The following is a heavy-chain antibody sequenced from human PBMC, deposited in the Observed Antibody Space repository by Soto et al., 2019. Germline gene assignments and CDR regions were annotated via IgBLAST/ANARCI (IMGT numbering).Heavy chain of an antibody. CDR2: IYHSGNT. CDR3: ATAHYDFWSGFSQKYYFDY. CDR1: GGSISSDGFY. D-gene: IGHD3-3*01. Sequence: SETLSLTCTVSGGSISSDGFYWNWIRQNPGKGLEWIGYIYHSGNTNYNPSLKSRVTISLDTSKNQFSLRLSSVTAADTAVYYCATAHYDFWSGFSQKYYFDYWGQGTQVTVSS. J-gene: IGHJ4*02. V-gene: IGHV4-31*03.